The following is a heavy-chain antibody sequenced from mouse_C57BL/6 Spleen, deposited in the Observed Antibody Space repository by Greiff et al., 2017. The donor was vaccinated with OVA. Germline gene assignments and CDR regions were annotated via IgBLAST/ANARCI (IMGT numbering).Heavy chain of an antibody. J-gene: IGHJ4*01. CDR1: GYTFTSYG. Sequence: VMLVESGAELVRPGASVKLSCKASGYTFTSYGISWVKQRTGQGLEWIGEIYPRSGNTYYNEKFKGKATLTADKSSSTAYMELRSLTSEDSAVYFCARWLPPYYAMDYWGQGTSLTVSS. CDR2: IYPRSGNT. CDR3: ARWLPPYYAMDY. D-gene: IGHD2-2*01. V-gene: IGHV1-81*01.